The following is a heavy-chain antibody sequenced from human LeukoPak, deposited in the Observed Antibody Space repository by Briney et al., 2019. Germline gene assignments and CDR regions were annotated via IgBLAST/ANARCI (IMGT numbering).Heavy chain of an antibody. CDR2: IYYSGST. J-gene: IGHJ3*02. CDR3: ARSGWSDDAFDI. D-gene: IGHD6-19*01. CDR1: GGSISSYY. Sequence: PSETLSLTCTVSGGSISSYYWSWIRQPPGKGQEWFGYIYYSGSTNYNPSLKSRLTISVDTSKNQFSLKLSSVTAADTAVYYCARSGWSDDAFDIWGQGTMVTVSS. V-gene: IGHV4-59*01.